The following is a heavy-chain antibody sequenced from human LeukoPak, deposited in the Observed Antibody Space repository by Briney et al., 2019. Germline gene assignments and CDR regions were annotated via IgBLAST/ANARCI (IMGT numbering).Heavy chain of an antibody. D-gene: IGHD3-10*01. CDR2: INENGDIA. CDR1: GFTFDDYA. J-gene: IGHJ6*03. V-gene: IGHV3-43*02. CDR3: ARWFGELLHLDYYYYYMDV. Sequence: GGSLRLSCAASGFTFDDYAMHWVRQGPGKSLEWVSLINENGDIAYYGDSVRGRFTVSRDNAKNSLYLQMNSLRAEGTAVYYCARWFGELLHLDYYYYYMDVWGKGTTVTVSS.